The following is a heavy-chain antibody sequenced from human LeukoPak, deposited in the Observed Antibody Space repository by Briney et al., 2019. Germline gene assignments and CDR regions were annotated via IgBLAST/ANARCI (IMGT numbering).Heavy chain of an antibody. CDR1: GFTFSDYY. CDR3: ARGDYYGSGSYYKFDY. J-gene: IGHJ4*02. D-gene: IGHD3-10*01. Sequence: RPGGSLRLSCAASGFTFSDYYMSWIRQAPGKGLEWVSYISSSSSYTNYADSVKGRFTISRDNAKNSLYLQMNSLRAEDTAVYYCARGDYYGSGSYYKFDYWGQETLVTVSS. CDR2: ISSSSSYT. V-gene: IGHV3-11*06.